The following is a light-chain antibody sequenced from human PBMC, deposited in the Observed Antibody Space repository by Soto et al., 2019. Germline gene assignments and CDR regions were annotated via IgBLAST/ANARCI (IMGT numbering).Light chain of an antibody. J-gene: IGLJ2*01. CDR1: SSNIGGNT. Sequence: QSVLTQPPSASGTPGQTVTISCSGSSSNIGGNTVNWYQHLPGTAPKLLIYSNDRRPSGVPDRFSGSKSGTSASLAISGLQSEDEADYSCAAWDDSLNGPLFGGGTQLTVL. V-gene: IGLV1-44*01. CDR2: SND. CDR3: AAWDDSLNGPL.